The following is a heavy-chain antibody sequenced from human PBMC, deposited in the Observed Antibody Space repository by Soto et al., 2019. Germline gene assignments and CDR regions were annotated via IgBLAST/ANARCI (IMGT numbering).Heavy chain of an antibody. CDR1: GGSSSSGPYC. V-gene: IGHV4-39*01. J-gene: IGHJ6*02. CDR2: FYYSGST. Sequence: PSETLSLSDTVSGGSSSSGPYCRGWIRQPPGKGLEWIGTFYYSGSTYYNPSLESRVTISVDTSKNQFSLKVSSVTAADTAMYYCARLGGYCSGTSCYGYYGMDVWGQGTTVTVSS. D-gene: IGHD2-2*01. CDR3: ARLGGYCSGTSCYGYYGMDV.